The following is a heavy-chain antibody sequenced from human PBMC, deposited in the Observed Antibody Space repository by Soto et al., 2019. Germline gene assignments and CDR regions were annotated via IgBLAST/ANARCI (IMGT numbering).Heavy chain of an antibody. CDR3: ARSHYYDFWSGYSYFDY. CDR1: GGTFSRYA. CDR2: IIPIFGTA. D-gene: IGHD3-3*01. Sequence: SVQVSCKPSGGTFSRYAISWVRQATGQGREWMGGIIPIFGTANYAQKFQGRVTITADESTSTAYMELSSMRSEDTAVYYCARSHYYDFWSGYSYFDYWGQGTLVTVSS. V-gene: IGHV1-69*13. J-gene: IGHJ4*02.